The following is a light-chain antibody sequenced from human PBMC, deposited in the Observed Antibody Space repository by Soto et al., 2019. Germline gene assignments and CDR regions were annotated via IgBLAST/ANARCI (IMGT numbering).Light chain of an antibody. J-gene: IGLJ1*01. CDR1: SSDVGAYDY. Sequence: QSALTQPASVSGSPGQSITISCTGTSSDVGAYDYVSWYQQHPDKAPKLMIYEVSNRPSGVSNRFSGSKSVNTATLTISVLQSDDEADYYCSSYTSSSTLVFGTGTKLTVL. CDR3: SSYTSSSTLV. CDR2: EVS. V-gene: IGLV2-14*03.